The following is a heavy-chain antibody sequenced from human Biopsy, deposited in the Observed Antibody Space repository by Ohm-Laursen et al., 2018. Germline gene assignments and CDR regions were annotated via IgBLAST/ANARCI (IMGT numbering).Heavy chain of an antibody. CDR1: GGSISRYY. CDR3: ARHPTHRIQQIDY. Sequence: SDTLSLTCTVSGGSISRYYWSWIRQPPGKGLEWIGYIYYSGSTNYNPSLKSRVTISVDTSKNKFSLRLNSVTAADTAVYYCARHPTHRIQQIDYWGQGTLVTVSS. V-gene: IGHV4-59*08. J-gene: IGHJ4*02. D-gene: IGHD5-18*01. CDR2: IYYSGST.